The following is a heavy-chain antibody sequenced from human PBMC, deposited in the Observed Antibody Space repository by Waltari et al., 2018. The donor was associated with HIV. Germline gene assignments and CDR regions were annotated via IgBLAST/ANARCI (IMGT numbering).Heavy chain of an antibody. V-gene: IGHV1-8*01. J-gene: IGHJ4*02. CDR2: RNPNSGNT. D-gene: IGHD3-10*01. CDR3: ARGRVQVRGAMYYFDY. CDR1: GYTFTSYD. Sequence: QVQLVQSGAEVKKPGASVKVSCKASGYTFTSYDINWVRQATGQGLEWMGGRNPNSGNTGYPQKVQGRVTMTRNTAISTAYMELSSLRSEDTAVYYCARGRVQVRGAMYYFDYWGQGTLVTVSS.